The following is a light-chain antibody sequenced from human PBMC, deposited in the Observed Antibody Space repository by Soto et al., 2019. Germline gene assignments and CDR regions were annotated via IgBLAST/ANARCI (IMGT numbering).Light chain of an antibody. CDR2: DVS. CDR1: SSDVGNYNS. J-gene: IGLJ1*01. CDR3: CSYAGSYTYV. V-gene: IGLV2-11*01. Sequence: QSVLTQPRSVSGSPGQSVTISCTGTSSDVGNYNSVSWYQQHPGKVPKLIIYDVSKRPSGVPDRFSGSKSGNTASLTISGLKAEDEADYYCCSYAGSYTYVFGTETKVTVL.